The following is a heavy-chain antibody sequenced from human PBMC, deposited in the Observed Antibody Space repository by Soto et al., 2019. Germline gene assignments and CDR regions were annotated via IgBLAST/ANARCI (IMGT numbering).Heavy chain of an antibody. D-gene: IGHD2-2*01. V-gene: IGHV5-51*01. CDR3: AKHEGYCSTTTCSKFDY. J-gene: IGHJ4*02. CDR2: IYPGDSDS. CDR1: GLTFTSYW. Sequence: GEFLKISCKGSGLTFTSYWIAWVRQMTGKGLEWMGIIYPGDSDSSYSPSFQGQVTISADKSINTAYLHWSSLKASDTAIYYCAKHEGYCSTTTCSKFDYWGQGTPVTV.